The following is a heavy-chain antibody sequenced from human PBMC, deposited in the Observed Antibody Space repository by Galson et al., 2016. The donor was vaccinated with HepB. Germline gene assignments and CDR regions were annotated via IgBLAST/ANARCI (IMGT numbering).Heavy chain of an antibody. J-gene: IGHJ4*02. D-gene: IGHD2-21*01. CDR1: GFRFSSFW. CDR2: ITSDGRSV. CDR3: ARDVCAGDNCHHALAF. Sequence: SLRLSCAASGFRFSSFWIHWVRQAPGKGLVWVSRITSDGRSVDYADFVKGRFTVSRDNAKNTVYLQMTSLSVEDTAVHYCARDVCAGDNCHHALAFWGQGTLVTVSS. V-gene: IGHV3-74*01.